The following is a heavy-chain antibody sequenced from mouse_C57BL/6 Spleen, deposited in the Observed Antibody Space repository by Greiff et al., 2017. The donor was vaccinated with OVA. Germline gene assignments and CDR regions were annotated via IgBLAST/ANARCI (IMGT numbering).Heavy chain of an antibody. V-gene: IGHV14-4*01. D-gene: IGHD1-1*01. CDR3: TTDYGSSYDFDY. J-gene: IGHJ2*01. CDR2: IDPANGDT. Sequence: EVQLQQSGAELVRPGASVKLSCTASGFNIKDDYMHWVKQRPEQGLEWIGWIDPANGDTEYASKFQGKATITADTSSNTAYLQLSSLTSEDTAVYYCTTDYGSSYDFDYWGQGTTLTVSS. CDR1: GFNIKDDY.